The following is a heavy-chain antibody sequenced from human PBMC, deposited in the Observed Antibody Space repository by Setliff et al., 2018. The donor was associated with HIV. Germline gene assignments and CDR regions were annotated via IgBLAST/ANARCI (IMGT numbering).Heavy chain of an antibody. CDR1: GGSISSSSYY. D-gene: IGHD3-22*01. J-gene: IGHJ4*02. CDR2: IYYSGST. V-gene: IGHV4-39*07. Sequence: SETLSLTCTVSGGSISSSSYYWGWIRQPPGKGLEWIGSIYYSGSTYHNPSLKSRVTISVDTSKNQFSLKLSSVTAADTAVYYCLRGSYYDSSGYLSPYLDYWGQGTLVTVSS. CDR3: LRGSYYDSSGYLSPYLDY.